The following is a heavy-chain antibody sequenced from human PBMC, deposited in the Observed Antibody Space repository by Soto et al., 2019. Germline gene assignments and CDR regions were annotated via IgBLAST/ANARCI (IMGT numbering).Heavy chain of an antibody. D-gene: IGHD3-3*01. V-gene: IGHV1-18*01. Sequence: ASVKVSCKASGYTFTSYGISWVRQAPGQGLEWMGWISAYNGNRNYAQKLQGRVTMTTDTSTSTAYMELRSLRSDDTAVYYCAKAEKTIRVLEWWSFDYWGQGTLVTVSS. CDR2: ISAYNGNR. CDR1: GYTFTSYG. CDR3: AKAEKTIRVLEWWSFDY. J-gene: IGHJ4*02.